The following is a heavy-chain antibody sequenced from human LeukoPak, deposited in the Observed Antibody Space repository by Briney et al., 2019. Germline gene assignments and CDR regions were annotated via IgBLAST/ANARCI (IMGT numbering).Heavy chain of an antibody. Sequence: SETLSLTCTVSGGSISSGDYYWSWIRQPPGKGLEWIGYIYYSGSTYYNPSLKSRVTISVDTSKNQFSLKLSSVTAADTAVYYCARVVVVPAATYFDYWGQGTLVTVSS. V-gene: IGHV4-30-4*08. CDR1: GGSISSGDYY. D-gene: IGHD2-2*01. CDR3: ARVVVVPAATYFDY. CDR2: IYYSGST. J-gene: IGHJ4*02.